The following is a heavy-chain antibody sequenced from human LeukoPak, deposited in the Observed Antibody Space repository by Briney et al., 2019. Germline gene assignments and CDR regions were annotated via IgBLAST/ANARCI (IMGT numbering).Heavy chain of an antibody. J-gene: IGHJ4*02. D-gene: IGHD3-16*01. V-gene: IGHV3-7*01. CDR1: GFTFSSYS. CDR2: IKQDGSEK. CDR3: ARGSIYYDYVWGSFY. Sequence: GGSLRLSCAASGFTFSSYSMNWVRQAPGKGLEWVANIKQDGSEKYYVDSVKGRFTISRDNAKNSLYLQMNSLRAEDTAVYYCARGSIYYDYVWGSFYWGQGTLVTVSS.